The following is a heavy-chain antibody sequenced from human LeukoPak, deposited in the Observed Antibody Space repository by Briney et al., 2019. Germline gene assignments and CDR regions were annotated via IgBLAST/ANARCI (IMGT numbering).Heavy chain of an antibody. J-gene: IGHJ4*02. Sequence: GASVKVSCKASGYTFTGYYMHWVRQAPGQGLEWMGRINPNSGGTNYAQKFQGRVTMTRDTSISTAYMELSRLRSDDTAVYYCAAYDYVWGSYRSFDYWGQGTLVTVS. V-gene: IGHV1-2*06. CDR2: INPNSGGT. CDR3: AAYDYVWGSYRSFDY. CDR1: GYTFTGYY. D-gene: IGHD3-16*02.